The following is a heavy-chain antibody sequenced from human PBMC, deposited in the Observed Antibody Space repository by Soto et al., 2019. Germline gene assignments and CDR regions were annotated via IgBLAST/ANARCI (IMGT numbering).Heavy chain of an antibody. CDR3: ARDPHTYYYDSSGYPTPTGSFDY. Sequence: SETLSLTCTFSGGSISSGGYYLSWIRQHPGKGLEWIGYIYYSGSTYYNPSLKSRVTISVDTSKNQFSLKLSSVTAADTAVYYCARDPHTYYYDSSGYPTPTGSFDYWGQGTLVTVSS. CDR1: GGSISSGGYY. V-gene: IGHV4-31*03. J-gene: IGHJ4*02. CDR2: IYYSGST. D-gene: IGHD3-22*01.